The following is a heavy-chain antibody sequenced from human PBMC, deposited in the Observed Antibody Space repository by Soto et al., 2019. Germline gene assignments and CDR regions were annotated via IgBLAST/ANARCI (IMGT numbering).Heavy chain of an antibody. D-gene: IGHD1-7*01. CDR3: AGTTAHQWYYMDV. CDR2: TYYRSRWYN. CDR1: GDRVSSNSAA. J-gene: IGHJ6*03. V-gene: IGHV6-1*01. Sequence: SQTLSLTCSISGDRVSSNSAAWNWIRRSPSGGLEWLGRTYYRSRWYNDYAVSVRSRITINPDTSKNQFSLHLNSVTPEDTAVYYCAGTTAHQWYYMDVWGKGTTVTVS.